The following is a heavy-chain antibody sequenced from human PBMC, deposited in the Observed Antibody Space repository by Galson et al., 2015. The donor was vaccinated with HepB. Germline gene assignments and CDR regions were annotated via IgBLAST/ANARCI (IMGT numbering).Heavy chain of an antibody. CDR3: ATAHYSTSPPDN. CDR1: GYTFTNFG. D-gene: IGHD2-2*01. J-gene: IGHJ4*02. Sequence: SVKVSCKASGYTFTNFGISWVRQAPGQGLEWMAWISTYNGNTDYARKFQGRVTMTTDTSTSTAYMELRSLTSDDTAVYYCATAHYSTSPPDNWGRGTLVTVSS. V-gene: IGHV1-18*01. CDR2: ISTYNGNT.